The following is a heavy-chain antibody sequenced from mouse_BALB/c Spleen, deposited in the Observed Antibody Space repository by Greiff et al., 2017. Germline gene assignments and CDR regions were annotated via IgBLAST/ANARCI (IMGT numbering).Heavy chain of an antibody. CDR1: GFTFSSYA. CDR2: ISSGGSYT. Sequence: EVQVVESGGGLVKPGGSLKLSCAASGFTFSSYAMSWVRQYPEKRLEWVAEISSGGSYTYYPDNVTGRFTISRDNAKNTLYLEMSSLRSEDTAMYYYARDLTTTPFAYWGQGTLVTVSA. CDR3: ARDLTTTPFAY. J-gene: IGHJ3*01. D-gene: IGHD2-4*01. V-gene: IGHV5-9-4*01.